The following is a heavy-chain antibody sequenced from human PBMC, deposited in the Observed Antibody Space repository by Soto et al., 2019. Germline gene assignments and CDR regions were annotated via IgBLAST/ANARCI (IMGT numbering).Heavy chain of an antibody. J-gene: IGHJ4*02. Sequence: EVQLVESGGGLVKPGGSLRLSCAASGFTFSSYSMNWVRQAPGKGLEWVSSISSSSSYIYYADSVKGRFTISRDNANTSLDLKMKSLRAEHTAGYYCARDWVDSGGYYSLVAYWGQGTLVTVSS. CDR1: GFTFSSYS. D-gene: IGHD3-22*01. CDR3: ARDWVDSGGYYSLVAY. V-gene: IGHV3-21*01. CDR2: ISSSSSYI.